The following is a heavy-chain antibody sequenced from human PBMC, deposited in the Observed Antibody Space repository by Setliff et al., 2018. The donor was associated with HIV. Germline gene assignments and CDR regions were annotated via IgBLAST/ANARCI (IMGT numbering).Heavy chain of an antibody. CDR3: TADSRESPNLDY. CDR1: GFNVRGSY. Sequence: GGSLRLSCGVWGFNVRGSYMSWVRQAPGKGLEWIAAIYRDDETYYADSVKGRFTISRDNSKNTIFLELNSLRAEDTAIYYCTADSRESPNLDYWGQGTPVTVSS. D-gene: IGHD3-22*01. CDR2: IYRDDET. V-gene: IGHV3-53*01. J-gene: IGHJ4*02.